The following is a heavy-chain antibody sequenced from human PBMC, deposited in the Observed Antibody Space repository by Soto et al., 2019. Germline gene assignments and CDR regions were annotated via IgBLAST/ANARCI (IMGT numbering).Heavy chain of an antibody. Sequence: EVQLLESGGGLVQPGGSLRLSCAASGFTFSSYAMSWVRQAPGKGLEWVSAISGSVGSTYYADSMKGRFTMSRDNSENTLYLQMNSLRAEDTAVYYCAGSGYFDYWGQGTLVTVSS. CDR1: GFTFSSYA. D-gene: IGHD1-26*01. J-gene: IGHJ4*02. V-gene: IGHV3-23*01. CDR3: AGSGYFDY. CDR2: ISGSVGST.